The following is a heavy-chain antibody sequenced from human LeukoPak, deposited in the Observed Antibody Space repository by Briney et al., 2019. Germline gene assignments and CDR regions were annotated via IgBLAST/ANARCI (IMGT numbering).Heavy chain of an antibody. D-gene: IGHD2-2*01. V-gene: IGHV1-18*04. CDR2: ISAYNGNT. CDR3: ARLREDIVVVPAAMLNWFDP. Sequence: ASVKVSCKTFGYTFTSYGISWVRQAPGQGLEWMGWISAYNGNTNYAQKLQGRVTMTTDTSTSTAYMELRSLRSDDTAVYYCARLREDIVVVPAAMLNWFDPWGQGTLVTVSS. CDR1: GYTFTSYG. J-gene: IGHJ5*02.